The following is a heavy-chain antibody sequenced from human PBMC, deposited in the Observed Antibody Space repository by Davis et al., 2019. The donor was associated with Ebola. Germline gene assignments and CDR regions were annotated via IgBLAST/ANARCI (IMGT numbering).Heavy chain of an antibody. J-gene: IGHJ6*02. D-gene: IGHD2-15*01. CDR1: GYTFTTYG. Sequence: AASVQVSCKASGYTFTTYGISWVRQAPGQGLEWMGWISTYNDNTNYAQKLQGRVTMTTDTSTSTAYMELRSLRSDDTAVYYCARDRYCSGGSCYSSYYYGMDVWGQGTTVTVSS. CDR3: ARDRYCSGGSCYSSYYYGMDV. V-gene: IGHV1-18*01. CDR2: ISTYNDNT.